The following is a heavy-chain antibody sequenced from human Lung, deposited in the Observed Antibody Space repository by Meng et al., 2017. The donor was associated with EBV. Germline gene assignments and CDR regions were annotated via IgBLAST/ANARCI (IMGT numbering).Heavy chain of an antibody. CDR2: TNENGRIT. D-gene: IGHD6-25*01. J-gene: IGHJ4*02. CDR1: GFTFSSYW. V-gene: IGHV3-74*01. Sequence: EVQLVESGGALVQPGGSLRLSCAASGFTFSSYWMHWVRQAPGKGLVWVSRTNENGRITNYADSVEGRFTISRDNTRNTLYLHMNSLRPEDTAVYFCSRDLVGSDDDWGQGTLVTVPS. CDR3: SRDLVGSDDD.